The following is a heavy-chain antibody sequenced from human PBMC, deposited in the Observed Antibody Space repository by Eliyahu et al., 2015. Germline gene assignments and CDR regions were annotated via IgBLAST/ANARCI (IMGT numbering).Heavy chain of an antibody. Sequence: VQLVESGGGVVQPGRSLRLSCAASGFTFSSYGMHWVRQAPGKGLEWVAVISYDGSNKYYADSVKGRFTISRDNSKNTLYLQMNSLRAEDTAVYYCAKGIPVTMIVSAFDYWGQGTLVTVSS. CDR2: ISYDGSNK. D-gene: IGHD3-22*01. J-gene: IGHJ4*02. V-gene: IGHV3-30*18. CDR3: AKGIPVTMIVSAFDY. CDR1: GFTFSSYG.